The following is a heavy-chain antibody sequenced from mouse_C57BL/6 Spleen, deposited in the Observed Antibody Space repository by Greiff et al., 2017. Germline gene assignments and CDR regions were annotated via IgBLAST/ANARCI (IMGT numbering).Heavy chain of an antibody. J-gene: IGHJ2*01. CDR1: GYAFRSSW. V-gene: IGHV1-82*01. Sequence: QVQLQQSGPELVKPGASVKISCKASGYAFRSSWMNWVKQRPGKGLEWIGRIYPGDGDTNYNGKFKGKAPLSADKSSSAAYMQLSSLTSEDSAVYFCARNYYGSSSYFDYWGQGTTLTVSS. CDR3: ARNYYGSSSYFDY. CDR2: IYPGDGDT. D-gene: IGHD1-1*01.